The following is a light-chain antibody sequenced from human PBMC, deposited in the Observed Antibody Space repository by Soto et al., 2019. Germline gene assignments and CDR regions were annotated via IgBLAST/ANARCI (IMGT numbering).Light chain of an antibody. CDR1: KLGNKY. J-gene: IGLJ2*01. V-gene: IGLV3-1*01. CDR3: QAWDSSTVV. CDR2: QDI. Sequence: SYELTQPPSVSVSPGQTASITCSGDKLGNKYACWYQQKPGQSPVLVIYQDIKRPSGIPERFSGSNPGNTATLTISGTQAMDEADYYCQAWDSSTVVFGGGTKLTVL.